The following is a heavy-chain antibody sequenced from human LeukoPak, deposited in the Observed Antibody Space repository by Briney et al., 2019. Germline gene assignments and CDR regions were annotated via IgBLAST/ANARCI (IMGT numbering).Heavy chain of an antibody. J-gene: IGHJ4*02. D-gene: IGHD6-13*01. CDR2: IYYSGST. V-gene: IGHV4-61*05. Sequence: SETLSLTCTVSGGSISSSSYYWGWIRQPPGKGLEWIGYIYYSGSTNYNPSLKSRVTISVDTSKNQFSLKLSSVTAADTAVYYCARGIAAAGDWGQGTLVTVSS. CDR3: ARGIAAAGD. CDR1: GGSISSSSYY.